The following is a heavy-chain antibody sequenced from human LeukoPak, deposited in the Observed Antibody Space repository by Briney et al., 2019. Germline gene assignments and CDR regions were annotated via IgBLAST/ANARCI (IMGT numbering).Heavy chain of an antibody. J-gene: IGHJ1*01. CDR3: AREDVGGSYSGAEYFQH. CDR2: ASGSGGST. D-gene: IGHD1-26*01. CDR1: GFTFSSYA. V-gene: IGHV3-23*01. Sequence: EGSLRLSCAASGFTFSSYAMSWVRQAPGKGLEWVSSASGSGGSTYYADSVKGRFTISRDNSKNTLYLQMNSLRAEDTAVYYCAREDVGGSYSGAEYFQHWGQGTLVTVSS.